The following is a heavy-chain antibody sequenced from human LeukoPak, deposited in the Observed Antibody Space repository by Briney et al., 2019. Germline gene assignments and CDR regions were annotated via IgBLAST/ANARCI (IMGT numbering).Heavy chain of an antibody. CDR1: GGTFSSYA. CDR3: ARVGPIVGANDY. Sequence: SVKVSCKASGGTFSSYAISWVRQAPGQGLEWMGGIIPIFGTANYAQKFQGRVTITTDESTSTAYMELSSLRSDDTAVYYCARVGPIVGANDYWGQGTLVTVSS. J-gene: IGHJ4*02. CDR2: IIPIFGTA. V-gene: IGHV1-69*05. D-gene: IGHD1-26*01.